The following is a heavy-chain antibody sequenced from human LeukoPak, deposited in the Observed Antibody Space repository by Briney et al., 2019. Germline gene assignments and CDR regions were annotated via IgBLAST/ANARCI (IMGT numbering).Heavy chain of an antibody. CDR3: AKGEDSSGWYALFDY. CDR1: GFTFSSYA. J-gene: IGHJ4*02. CDR2: IRGSGGST. Sequence: PGGSLRLSCAASGFTFSSYAMSWVRQAPGKGLEWVSGIRGSGGSTYYADSVKGRFTISRDNSKNTLYLQMNSLRAEDTAVYYCAKGEDSSGWYALFDYWGQGTLVTVSS. V-gene: IGHV3-23*01. D-gene: IGHD6-19*01.